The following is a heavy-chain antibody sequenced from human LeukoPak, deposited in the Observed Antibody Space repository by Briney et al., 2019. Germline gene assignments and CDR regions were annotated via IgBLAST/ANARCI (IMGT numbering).Heavy chain of an antibody. J-gene: IGHJ4*02. Sequence: ASVKVSCKASGYTFTGYYMHWVRQAPGQGLEWMGWINPNSGGTNYAQKFQGRVTMTRDTSISTAYVELSRLRSDDTAVYYCARELMMYGAPDYWGQGTLVTVSS. CDR3: ARELMMYGAPDY. CDR1: GYTFTGYY. V-gene: IGHV1-2*02. CDR2: INPNSGGT. D-gene: IGHD2-8*01.